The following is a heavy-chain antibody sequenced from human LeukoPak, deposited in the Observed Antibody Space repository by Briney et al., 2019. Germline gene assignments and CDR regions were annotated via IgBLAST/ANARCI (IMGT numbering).Heavy chain of an antibody. Sequence: PGESLRISCKGSGYSFTSYWIGWVRQMPGKGLEWMGIIYPGDSDTRYSPSFQGQVTISADKSISTAYLQWSSLKASDTAMYYCARHTCGYDYYYYMDVWGKGTTVTVSS. D-gene: IGHD2-21*01. V-gene: IGHV5-51*01. CDR3: ARHTCGYDYYYYMDV. CDR2: IYPGDSDT. J-gene: IGHJ6*03. CDR1: GYSFTSYW.